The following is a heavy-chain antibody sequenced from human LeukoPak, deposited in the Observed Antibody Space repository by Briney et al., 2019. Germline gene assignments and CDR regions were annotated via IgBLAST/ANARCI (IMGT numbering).Heavy chain of an antibody. Sequence: PGGSLRLSCAASGFTFTGFAIHWARQASGKGLEWIGHIRSKPNSYATTYAASVKGRFTISRDDSKNTAYLQMNSLKIEDTAVYYFIRPLGAAAGTYFDPWGQGTLVTVSS. CDR2: IRSKPNSYAT. J-gene: IGHJ5*02. D-gene: IGHD6-13*01. CDR1: GFTFTGFA. V-gene: IGHV3-73*01. CDR3: IRPLGAAAGTYFDP.